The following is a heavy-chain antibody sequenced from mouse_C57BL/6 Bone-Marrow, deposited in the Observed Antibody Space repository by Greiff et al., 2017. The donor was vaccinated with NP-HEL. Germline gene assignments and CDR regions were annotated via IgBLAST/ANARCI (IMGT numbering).Heavy chain of an antibody. CDR1: GFSLTSYG. D-gene: IGHD2-1*01. CDR3: AKHHGNTGYYAMDY. CDR2: IWGGGST. J-gene: IGHJ4*01. V-gene: IGHV2-9*01. Sequence: VKLMESGPGLVAPSQSLSITCTVSGFSLTSYGVDWVRQPPGKGLEWLGVIWGGGSTNYNSALMSRLSISKDNTKSQVFLKMNSLQTDDTAMYYGAKHHGNTGYYAMDYWGQGTSVTVSS.